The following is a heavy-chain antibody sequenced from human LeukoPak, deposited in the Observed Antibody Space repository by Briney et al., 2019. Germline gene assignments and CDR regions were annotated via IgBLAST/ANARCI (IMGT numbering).Heavy chain of an antibody. CDR1: GFTFSNAW. D-gene: IGHD3-22*01. CDR3: TTNYYDSSGYYYFDY. V-gene: IGHV3-15*07. J-gene: IGHJ4*02. CDR2: IKSKTDGGTT. Sequence: PGGSLRLSCAASGFTFSNAWMNWVRQAPGKGLEWVGRIKSKTDGGTTDYAAPVKGRFTISRDDSKNTLYLQMNSLKTEDTAVYYCTTNYYDSSGYYYFDYWGQGTPVTVSS.